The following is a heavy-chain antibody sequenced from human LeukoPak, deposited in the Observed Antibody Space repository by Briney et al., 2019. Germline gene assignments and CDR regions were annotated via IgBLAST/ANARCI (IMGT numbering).Heavy chain of an antibody. Sequence: ASVKVSCKASGYTFTSYGISWVRQAPGQGLEWMGWISAYNGNTNYAQKLQGRVTMTTDTSTSAAYMELRSLRSDDTAVYYWAREREHGRWFDPWGQGTLVTVSS. J-gene: IGHJ5*02. CDR1: GYTFTSYG. CDR2: ISAYNGNT. V-gene: IGHV1-18*01. D-gene: IGHD1-26*01. CDR3: AREREHGRWFDP.